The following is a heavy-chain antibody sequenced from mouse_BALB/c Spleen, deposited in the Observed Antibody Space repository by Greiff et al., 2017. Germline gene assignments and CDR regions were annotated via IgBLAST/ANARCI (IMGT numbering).Heavy chain of an antibody. V-gene: IGHV5-17*02. CDR3: ARRYYYAMDY. Sequence: EVKLMESGGGLVQPGGSRKLSCAASGFTFSSFGMHWVRQAPEKGLEWVAYISSGSSTIYYADTVKGRFTISRDNPKNTLFLQMTSLRSEDTAMYYCARRYYYAMDYWGQGTSVTVSS. CDR1: GFTFSSFG. J-gene: IGHJ4*01. CDR2: ISSGSSTI.